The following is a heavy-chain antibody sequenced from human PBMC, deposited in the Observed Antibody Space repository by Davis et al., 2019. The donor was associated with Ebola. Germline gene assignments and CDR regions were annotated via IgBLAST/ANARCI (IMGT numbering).Heavy chain of an antibody. V-gene: IGHV3-33*01. Sequence: GGSLRLSCAASGFTFSSYGMHWVRQAPGKGLEWVAVIWYDGSNKYYADSVKGRFTISRDNSKNTLYLQMNSLRAEDTAVYYCARVLVLPKSYYYGMDVWGQGTTVTVSS. CDR2: IWYDGSNK. CDR1: GFTFSSYG. D-gene: IGHD4/OR15-4a*01. J-gene: IGHJ6*02. CDR3: ARVLVLPKSYYYGMDV.